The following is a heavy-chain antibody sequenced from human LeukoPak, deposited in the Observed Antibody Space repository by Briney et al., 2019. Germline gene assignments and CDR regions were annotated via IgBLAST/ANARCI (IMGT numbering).Heavy chain of an antibody. D-gene: IGHD3-22*01. CDR2: ISGSGGST. CDR1: GFTFSSYA. Sequence: GGSLRLSCAASGFTFSSYAMSWVRQAPGKGLEWVSAISGSGGSTYYADSVKGRFTISRDNSKNTLYLQMNSLRADDTALYYCAKDRPHYYDSSGYYLTPLDYWGQGTLVTVSS. J-gene: IGHJ4*02. CDR3: AKDRPHYYDSSGYYLTPLDY. V-gene: IGHV3-23*01.